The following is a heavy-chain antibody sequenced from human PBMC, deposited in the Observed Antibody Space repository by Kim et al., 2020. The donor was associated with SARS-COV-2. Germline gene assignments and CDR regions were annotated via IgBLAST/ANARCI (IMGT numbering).Heavy chain of an antibody. D-gene: IGHD6-13*01. J-gene: IGHJ6*02. Sequence: SETLSLTCTVSGGSISSGSYYWSWIRQPAGKGLEWIGRIYTSGSTNYNPSLKSRVTISVDTSKNQFSLKLSSVTAADTAVYYCARGIAAAGTWGYGMDVWGQGTTVTVSS. CDR3: ARGIAAAGTWGYGMDV. CDR2: IYTSGST. CDR1: GGSISSGSYY. V-gene: IGHV4-61*02.